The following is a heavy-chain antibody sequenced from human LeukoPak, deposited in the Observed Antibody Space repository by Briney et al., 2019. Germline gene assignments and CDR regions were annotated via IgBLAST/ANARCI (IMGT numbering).Heavy chain of an antibody. D-gene: IGHD6-13*01. Sequence: SETLSLTCTVSGGSISSGGYYWSWIRQHPGKGLEWIGYIYYSGSTNYNPSLKSRVTISVDTSKNQFSLKLSSVTAADTAVYYCASPIAALYYFGYWGQGTLVTVSS. J-gene: IGHJ4*02. CDR1: GGSISSGGYY. V-gene: IGHV4-61*08. CDR3: ASPIAALYYFGY. CDR2: IYYSGST.